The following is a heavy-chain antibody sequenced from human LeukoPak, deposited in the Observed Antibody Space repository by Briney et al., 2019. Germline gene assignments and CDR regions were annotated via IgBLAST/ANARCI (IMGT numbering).Heavy chain of an antibody. D-gene: IGHD4-11*01. V-gene: IGHV3-30*02. CDR2: IRYDGSNK. CDR1: GFTFSSYG. J-gene: IGHJ6*03. Sequence: PGGSLRLSCAASGFTFSSYGMHWVRQAPGKGLEWVAFIRYDGSNKYFADSVKGRFTISRDNSKNTLYLQMNSLRAEDTAAYYCAKDHRRHSNYDYYYMDVWGKGTTVTVSS. CDR3: AKDHRRHSNYDYYYMDV.